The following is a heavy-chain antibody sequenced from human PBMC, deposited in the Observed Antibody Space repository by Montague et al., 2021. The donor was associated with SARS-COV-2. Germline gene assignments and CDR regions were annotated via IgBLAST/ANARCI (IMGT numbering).Heavy chain of an antibody. J-gene: IGHJ6*02. CDR2: IYYSGST. Sequence: SETLSLTCTVSGDSISSYYWSWIRQSPGKGLEWIGYIYYSGSTNYNPSLKSRVTISVDTSKNQFSLKLSSVTAADTAVFYCARTRSGGTYYAGNCYYHYAMDVWGQGTTVTVSS. CDR1: GDSISSYY. V-gene: IGHV4-59*01. D-gene: IGHD1-26*01. CDR3: ARTRSGGTYYAGNCYYHYAMDV.